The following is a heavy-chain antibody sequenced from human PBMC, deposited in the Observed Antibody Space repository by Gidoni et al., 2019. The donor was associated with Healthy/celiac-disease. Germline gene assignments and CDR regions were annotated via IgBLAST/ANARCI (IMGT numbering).Heavy chain of an antibody. CDR3: ARGAVVVPAAGYGMDV. CDR1: GGSFSGYY. CDR2: INHRGST. J-gene: IGHJ6*02. D-gene: IGHD2-2*01. V-gene: IGHV4-34*01. Sequence: QVQLQQCGAGLLKPSETLSLTCAVYGGSFSGYYWSWIRQPPGKGLEGIGEINHRGSTNYNPSLKRRVTISVDTSKNQFSMKLSSVTAADTAVYYCARGAVVVPAAGYGMDVWGQGTTVTVSS.